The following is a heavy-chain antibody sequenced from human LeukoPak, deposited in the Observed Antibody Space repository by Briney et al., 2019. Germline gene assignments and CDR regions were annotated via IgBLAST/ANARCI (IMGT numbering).Heavy chain of an antibody. D-gene: IGHD4-23*01. CDR3: AKARSPVTSYFDN. J-gene: IGHJ4*02. CDR1: GFTFSTYT. Sequence: GGSLRLSCAASGFTFSTYTMSWVRQAPGKGLEWFTSISGADDTYYTASVKGRFTISRDNSKNSLYLQMNSLRAEDTAVYYCAKARSPVTSYFDNWGQGTLVTVSS. CDR2: ISGADDT. V-gene: IGHV3-23*01.